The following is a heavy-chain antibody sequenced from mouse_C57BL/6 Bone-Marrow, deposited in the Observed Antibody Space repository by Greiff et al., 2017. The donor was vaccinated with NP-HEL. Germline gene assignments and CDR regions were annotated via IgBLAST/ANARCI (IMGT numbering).Heavy chain of an antibody. CDR2: IFPGSGST. D-gene: IGHD1-1*01. CDR1: GYTFTDYY. Sequence: QVQLKESGPELVKPGASVKISCKASGYTFTDYYINWVKQRPGQGLEWIGWIFPGSGSTYYNEKFKGKATLTVDKSSSTAYMLLSSLTSEESAVYVCARNPHYYGSSPFAYWGQGTLVTVSA. CDR3: ARNPHYYGSSPFAY. V-gene: IGHV1-75*01. J-gene: IGHJ3*01.